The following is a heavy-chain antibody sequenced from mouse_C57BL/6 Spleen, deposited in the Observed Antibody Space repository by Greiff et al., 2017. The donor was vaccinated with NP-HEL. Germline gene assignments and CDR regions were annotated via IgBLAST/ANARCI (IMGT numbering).Heavy chain of an antibody. D-gene: IGHD2-3*01. V-gene: IGHV14-2*01. CDR3: ARPSYDGYHSFDY. Sequence: VQLQQSGAELVKPGATVKLSCTASGFNIKDYYMHWVKQRTEQGLEWIGRIDPEDGETKSAPKFQGKATITADTSSNTAYLQLSSLTSEDTAVYYCARPSYDGYHSFDYWGQGTTLTVSS. CDR1: GFNIKDYY. J-gene: IGHJ2*01. CDR2: IDPEDGET.